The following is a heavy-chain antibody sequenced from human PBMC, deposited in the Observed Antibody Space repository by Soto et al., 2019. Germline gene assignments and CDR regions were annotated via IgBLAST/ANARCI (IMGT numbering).Heavy chain of an antibody. CDR3: ARSPYYYDPGCYLY. CDR2: ISSSSSTI. D-gene: IGHD3-22*01. Sequence: PVESLRLSYAASGFTFSSYSMNRVRQAPGKGLAWVSYISSSSSTIYYADSVKGRFTIPRDNAKNSRNLQMNILRDKATAVYDSARSPYYYDPGCYLYWGKGTLVTVSS. CDR1: GFTFSSYS. V-gene: IGHV3-48*02. J-gene: IGHJ4*02.